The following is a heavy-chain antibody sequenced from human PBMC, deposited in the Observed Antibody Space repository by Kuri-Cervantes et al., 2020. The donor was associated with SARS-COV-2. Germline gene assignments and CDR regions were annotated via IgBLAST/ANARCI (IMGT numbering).Heavy chain of an antibody. CDR3: AREGTSGPYFDF. V-gene: IGHV1-18*04. Sequence: ASVKVSCKASGYTFTTYGISWVRQAPGQGLEWMGWINPYSGYTNYAQRFQDRVTLTTDTTTSTAYMELRGLTPDDTAVYYCAREGTSGPYFDFWGQGTLVTVSS. CDR2: INPYSGYT. CDR1: GYTFTTYG. J-gene: IGHJ4*02. D-gene: IGHD1-1*01.